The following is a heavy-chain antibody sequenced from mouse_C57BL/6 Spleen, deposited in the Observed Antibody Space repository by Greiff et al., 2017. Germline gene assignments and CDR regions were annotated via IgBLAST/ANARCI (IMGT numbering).Heavy chain of an antibody. J-gene: IGHJ3*01. D-gene: IGHD1-1*01. CDR1: GYTFTSYW. CDR3: GDSLFSTVVSSP. V-gene: IGHV1-64*01. CDR2: IHPNSGST. Sequence: QVQLQQPGAELVKPGASVKLSCKASGYTFTSYWMHWVKQRPGQGLEWIGMIHPNSGSTNYNEKFKSKATLTVDKSSSTAYMQLSSLTSEDAAVYYCGDSLFSTVVSSPWGQGTLVTAS.